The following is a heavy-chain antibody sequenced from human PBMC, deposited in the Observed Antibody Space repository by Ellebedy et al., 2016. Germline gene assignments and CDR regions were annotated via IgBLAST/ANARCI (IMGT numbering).Heavy chain of an antibody. J-gene: IGHJ6*02. Sequence: ASVKVSXXASGYTFTSYAMHWVRQAPGQRLEWMGWINAGNGNTKYSQKFQGRVTITRDTSASTAYMELSSLRSEDTAVYYCASSVQTYYYGLVYYYYGMDVWGQGTTVTVSS. D-gene: IGHD3-10*01. CDR1: GYTFTSYA. CDR3: ASSVQTYYYGLVYYYYGMDV. V-gene: IGHV1-3*01. CDR2: INAGNGNT.